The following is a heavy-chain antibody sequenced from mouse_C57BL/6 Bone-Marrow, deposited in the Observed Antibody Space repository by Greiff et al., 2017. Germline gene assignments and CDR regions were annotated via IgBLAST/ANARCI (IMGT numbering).Heavy chain of an antibody. CDR3: AGDYLFAY. D-gene: IGHD2-4*01. J-gene: IGHJ3*01. CDR1: GYAFTNYL. Sequence: VQLQQSGAELVRPGTSVKVSCKASGYAFTNYLIEWVKQRPGPGLEWIGVINPGSGGTNYNEKFKGKATLTADKSSSTAYMQLSSLTSEDSAVYFCAGDYLFAYWGQGTLVTGSA. V-gene: IGHV1-54*01. CDR2: INPGSGGT.